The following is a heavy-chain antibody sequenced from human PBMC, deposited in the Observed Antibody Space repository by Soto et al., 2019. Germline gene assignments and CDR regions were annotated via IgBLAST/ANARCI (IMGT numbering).Heavy chain of an antibody. J-gene: IGHJ5*02. CDR3: AREGALKPFSS. V-gene: IGHV3-21*01. CDR2: ISGTSVYI. Sequence: GGSLRLSCAASGFIFSNYNMNWVRQAPGKGLEWVSHISGTSVYIHYADSVKGRFTISRDNAKNSVYLQMDSLRVEDTAVYYCAREGALKPFSSWGQGALVTVSS. CDR1: GFIFSNYN.